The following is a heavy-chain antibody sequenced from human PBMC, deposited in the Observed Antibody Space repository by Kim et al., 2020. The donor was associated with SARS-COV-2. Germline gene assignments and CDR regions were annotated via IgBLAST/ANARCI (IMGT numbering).Heavy chain of an antibody. V-gene: IGHV3-23*01. CDR2: ISGGAYST. Sequence: GGSLRLSCAASGITFSNYAMSWVRQTPGKGLEWVSVISGGAYSTYYADSVKGRFTISRDNSKNTLYLQMNSLRAEDTAVYYCAKGRASSNGYNFDYWGQG. CDR1: GITFSNYA. D-gene: IGHD6-13*01. CDR3: AKGRASSNGYNFDY. J-gene: IGHJ4*02.